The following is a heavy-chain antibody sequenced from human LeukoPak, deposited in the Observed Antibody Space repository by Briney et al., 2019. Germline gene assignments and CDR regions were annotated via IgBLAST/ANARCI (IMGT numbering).Heavy chain of an antibody. CDR2: IYSGGST. J-gene: IGHJ4*02. CDR3: ARDFFCGGDCYLDY. CDR1: GFTVSRNY. V-gene: IGHV3-53*01. Sequence: IQPGGSLRLSCAASGFTVSRNYMNWVRQAPGKGLEWVSVIYSGGSTYYADSVKGRFTISRDNSKNTLYLQMNSLRAEDTAVYYCARDFFCGGDCYLDYWGQGTLVTVSS. D-gene: IGHD2-21*02.